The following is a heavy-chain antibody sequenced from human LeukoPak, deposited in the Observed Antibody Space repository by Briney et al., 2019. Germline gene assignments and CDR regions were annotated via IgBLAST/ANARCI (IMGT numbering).Heavy chain of an antibody. CDR3: ARDEYYYDSSGYHGGWFDP. Sequence: GGSLRLSCAASGFTFSSYGMHWVRQAPGKGLEWVAVIWYDGSNKYYADSVKGRFTISRDHSKNTLYLQMNSLRAEDTAVYYCARDEYYYDSSGYHGGWFDPWGQGTLVTVSS. CDR1: GFTFSSYG. J-gene: IGHJ5*02. CDR2: IWYDGSNK. V-gene: IGHV3-33*01. D-gene: IGHD3-22*01.